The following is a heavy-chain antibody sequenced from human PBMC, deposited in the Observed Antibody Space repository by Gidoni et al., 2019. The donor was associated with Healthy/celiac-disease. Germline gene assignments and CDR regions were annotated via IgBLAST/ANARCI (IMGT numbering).Heavy chain of an antibody. CDR2: IIPIFGTA. CDR1: GGTFSSYA. V-gene: IGHV1-69*01. CDR3: ARDPAVLRYFDWLGGMDV. D-gene: IGHD3-9*01. J-gene: IGHJ6*02. Sequence: QVQLVQSGAEVKKPGSSVKVSCKASGGTFSSYAISWVRQAPGQGLEWMGGIIPIFGTANYAQKFQGRVTITADESTSTAYMELSSLRSEDTAVYYCARDPAVLRYFDWLGGMDVWGQGTTVTVSS.